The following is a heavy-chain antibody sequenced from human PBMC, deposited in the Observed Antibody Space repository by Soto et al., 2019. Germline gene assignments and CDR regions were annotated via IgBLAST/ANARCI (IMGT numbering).Heavy chain of an antibody. V-gene: IGHV3-64*01. CDR3: ARGDAFDI. Sequence: QSGGSLRLSCAASGFTFSSYAMHWVRQAPGKGLEYVSAISSNGGSTYYANSVEGRFTISRDNSKNTLYLQMGSLRAEDMAVYYCARGDAFDIWGQGTMVTVSS. CDR2: ISSNGGST. CDR1: GFTFSSYA. J-gene: IGHJ3*02.